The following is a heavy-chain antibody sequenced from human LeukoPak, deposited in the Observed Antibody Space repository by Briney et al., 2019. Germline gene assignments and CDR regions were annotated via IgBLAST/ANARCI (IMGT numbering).Heavy chain of an antibody. V-gene: IGHV3-23*01. CDR1: GFTFSSYA. CDR3: AKVSDYGDYGGFDY. J-gene: IGHJ4*02. Sequence: GGSLRLSCADSGFTFSSYAMSWVRQAPGKGLEWVSAISGSGGSTYYADSVKGRFTISRDNSKNTLYLQMNSLRAEDTAVYYCAKVSDYGDYGGFDYWGQGTLVTVSS. D-gene: IGHD4-17*01. CDR2: ISGSGGST.